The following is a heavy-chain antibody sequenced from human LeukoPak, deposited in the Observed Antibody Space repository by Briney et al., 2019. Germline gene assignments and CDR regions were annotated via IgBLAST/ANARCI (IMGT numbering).Heavy chain of an antibody. CDR3: ARGKFDSSGYFTNRLYYFDY. J-gene: IGHJ4*02. CDR1: GGTFSSYA. CDR2: IIPIFGTA. D-gene: IGHD3-22*01. V-gene: IGHV1-69*13. Sequence: SVKVSCKASGGTFSSYAISWVRQAPGQGLEWMGGIIPIFGTANYAQKFQGRVTITADESTSTAYMELSSLRSEDTAVHYCARGKFDSSGYFTNRLYYFDYWGQGTLVTVSS.